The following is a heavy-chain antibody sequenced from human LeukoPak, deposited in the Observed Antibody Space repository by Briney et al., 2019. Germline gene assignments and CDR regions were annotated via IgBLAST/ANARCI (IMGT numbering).Heavy chain of an antibody. V-gene: IGHV3-30*02. CDR3: ARVGMLSGSAFDI. J-gene: IGHJ3*02. CDR1: GFTFSSYA. D-gene: IGHD2-8*01. Sequence: GGSLRLSCAASGFTFSSYAMHWVRQAPGKGLEWVAFIRYDGSNKYYVDSVKGRFTISRDNSKNTLYLQMNSLRAEDTAVYYCARVGMLSGSAFDIWGQGTLVTVSS. CDR2: IRYDGSNK.